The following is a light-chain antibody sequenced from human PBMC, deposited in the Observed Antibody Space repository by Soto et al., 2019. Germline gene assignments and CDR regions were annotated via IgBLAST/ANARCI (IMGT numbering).Light chain of an antibody. CDR1: QSVSRY. V-gene: IGKV1-39*01. J-gene: IGKJ1*01. CDR2: GTF. Sequence: EIQMTQSPSSLSASVGDKVTISCRASQSVSRYLNWYQQKPGKAPKLLIYGTFTLQDGVPSRLSGSGFGTDFTLTISSLQPDDFATYYCQQSHSTPRTFGQGTKVEIK. CDR3: QQSHSTPRT.